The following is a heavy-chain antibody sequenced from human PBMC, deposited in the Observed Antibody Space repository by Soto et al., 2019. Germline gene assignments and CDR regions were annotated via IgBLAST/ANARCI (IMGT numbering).Heavy chain of an antibody. CDR2: INPSGGST. CDR1: GYTFTSYY. CDR3: ARDVSLIVVVITGGMDV. Sequence: GASVKVSCKASGYTFTSYYMHWVRQAPGQGLEWMGIINPSGGSTSYAQKFQGRVTMTRDTSTSTVYMELSSLRSEDTAVYYCARDVSLIVVVITGGMDVWGQGTTVTSP. D-gene: IGHD3-22*01. J-gene: IGHJ6*02. V-gene: IGHV1-46*01.